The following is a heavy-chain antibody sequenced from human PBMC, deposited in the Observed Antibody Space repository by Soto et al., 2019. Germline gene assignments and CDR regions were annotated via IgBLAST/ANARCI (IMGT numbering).Heavy chain of an antibody. CDR2: VCNSGST. Sequence: PSETLSLTCAVSGGAIGGYYGSWIRQPPGKGLEWVGYVCNSGSTYYHPSLMCRVSISLATSKNQFFLKIISVPAADTAVYYCSWHGSDCSWFFFDPWGQGALVTVSS. CDR1: GGAIGGYY. CDR3: SWHGSDCSWFFFDP. D-gene: IGHD2-21*02. J-gene: IGHJ5*02. V-gene: IGHV4-59*03.